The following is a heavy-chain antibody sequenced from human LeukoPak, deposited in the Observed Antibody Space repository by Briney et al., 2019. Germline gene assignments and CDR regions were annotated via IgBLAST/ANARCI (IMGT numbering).Heavy chain of an antibody. CDR2: IRYDGSNK. Sequence: GGSLRLSCAASGFTFSSYGMHWVRQAPGKGLEWVAFIRYDGSNKYYADSVKGRFTISRDNSKNTLYLQMNSLRAEDTAVYYCARDNPSFDAFDIWGQGTMVTVSS. CDR3: ARDNPSFDAFDI. D-gene: IGHD3-10*01. J-gene: IGHJ3*02. V-gene: IGHV3-30*02. CDR1: GFTFSSYG.